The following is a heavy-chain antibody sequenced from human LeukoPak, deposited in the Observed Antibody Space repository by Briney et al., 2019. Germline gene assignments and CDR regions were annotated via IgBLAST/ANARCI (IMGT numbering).Heavy chain of an antibody. Sequence: GGSLRLSCAASGFTFSAYHINWVRQAPGKGLEWISYISTTGTTIHYADSVKGRFAISRDNAKSSLYLRMNSLRDEDTAVYYCARVWQDYSGVDYWGQGTLVTVSS. CDR2: ISTTGTTI. CDR1: GFTFSAYH. J-gene: IGHJ4*02. D-gene: IGHD2-21*01. V-gene: IGHV3-48*02. CDR3: ARVWQDYSGVDY.